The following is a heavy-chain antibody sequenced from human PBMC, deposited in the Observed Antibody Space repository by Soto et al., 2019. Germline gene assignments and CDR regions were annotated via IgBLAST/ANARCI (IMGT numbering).Heavy chain of an antibody. CDR3: ARVAEDYGDFYYYYGMDV. J-gene: IGHJ6*02. CDR2: IYSGGST. Sequence: PGGSLRLSCAASGFTVSSNYMSWVRQAPGKGLEWVSVIYSGGSTYYADSVKGRFTISRHNSKNTLYLQMNSLRAEDTAVYYCARVAEDYGDFYYYYGMDVWGQGTTVTVSS. V-gene: IGHV3-53*04. CDR1: GFTVSSNY. D-gene: IGHD4-17*01.